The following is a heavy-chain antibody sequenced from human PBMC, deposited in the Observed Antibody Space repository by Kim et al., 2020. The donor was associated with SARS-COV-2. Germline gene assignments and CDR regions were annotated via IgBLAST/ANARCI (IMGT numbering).Heavy chain of an antibody. CDR1: GFTFSSYA. Sequence: GGSLRLSCAASGFTFSSYAMHWVRQAPGKGLEWVAVISYDGSNKYYADAVKGRFTISRDNSKNTLYLQMNSLRAEDTAVYYCARAARGSYYYDSSGYYPNYWGQGTLVTVSS. J-gene: IGHJ4*02. CDR2: ISYDGSNK. D-gene: IGHD3-22*01. V-gene: IGHV3-30*04. CDR3: ARAARGSYYYDSSGYYPNY.